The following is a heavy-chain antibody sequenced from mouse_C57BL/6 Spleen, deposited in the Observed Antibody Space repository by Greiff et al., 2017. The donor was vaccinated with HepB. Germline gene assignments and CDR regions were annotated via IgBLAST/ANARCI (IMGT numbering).Heavy chain of an antibody. D-gene: IGHD2-3*01. CDR1: GYTFTDYE. V-gene: IGHV1-15*01. CDR3: TRKGNGYYFFDY. Sequence: VKLQESGAELVRPGASVTLSCKASGYTFTDYEMHWVKQTPVHGLEWIGAIDPETGGTAYNQKFKGKAILTADKSSSTAYMELRSLTSEDSAVYYCTRKGNGYYFFDYWGQGTTLTVSS. J-gene: IGHJ2*01. CDR2: IDPETGGT.